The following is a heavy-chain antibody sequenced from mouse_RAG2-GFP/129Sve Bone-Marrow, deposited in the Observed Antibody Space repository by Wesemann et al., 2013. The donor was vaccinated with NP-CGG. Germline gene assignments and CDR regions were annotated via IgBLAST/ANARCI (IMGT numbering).Heavy chain of an antibody. Sequence: VKPSQSLSLTCTVTGYSITSDYAWNWIRQFPGNKLEWMGYISYSGSTSYNPSLKSRISITRDTSKNQFFLQLNSVTTEDTATYYCARYGNPYYAMDYWGQGTSVTVSS. D-gene: IGHD2-1*01. CDR3: ARYGNPYYAMDY. CDR1: GYSITSDYA. V-gene: IGHV3-2*02. J-gene: IGHJ4*01. CDR2: ISYSGST.